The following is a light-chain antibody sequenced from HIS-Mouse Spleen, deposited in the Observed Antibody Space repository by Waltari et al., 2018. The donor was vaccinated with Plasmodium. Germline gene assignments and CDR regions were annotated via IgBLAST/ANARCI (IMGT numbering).Light chain of an antibody. V-gene: IGKV1-39*01. CDR2: SAS. Sequence: IRMTQSPSSLSASVGDRVTITCRASQSISSYLNWYQQKPGKAPKLLIYSASSLQSGVPSRFSGSGSGTYFTLSISSLQPEDFATYYCQQSYSTWTFGQGTKVEIK. CDR1: QSISSY. CDR3: QQSYSTWT. J-gene: IGKJ1*01.